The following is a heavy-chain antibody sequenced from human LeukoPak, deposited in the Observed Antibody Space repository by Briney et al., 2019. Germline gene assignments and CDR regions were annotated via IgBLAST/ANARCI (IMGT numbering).Heavy chain of an antibody. D-gene: IGHD6-13*01. CDR1: GFTVSSNY. CDR3: AKDLVGGISAAYAFNI. V-gene: IGHV3-66*01. J-gene: IGHJ3*02. CDR2: IYSGGST. Sequence: GGSLRPSCAASGFTVSSNYMSWVRQAPGKGLEWVSVIYSGGSTYYADSVKGRFTISRDNSKNTLYLQMNSLRAEDTAVYYCAKDLVGGISAAYAFNIWGQGTMVTVSS.